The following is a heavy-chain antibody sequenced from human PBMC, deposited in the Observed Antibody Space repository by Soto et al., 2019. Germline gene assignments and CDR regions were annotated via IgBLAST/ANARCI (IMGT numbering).Heavy chain of an antibody. CDR2: ISYDGSNK. J-gene: IGHJ6*02. D-gene: IGHD3-3*01. CDR1: GFTFSSDP. Sequence: QVQLVQSGGGVVQPGRSLRLSCAASGFTFSSDPMHWVRQAPGKGLEWVALISYDGSNKYYADSVKGRFTISRDNSKNTLYLQMNSLRGEDTAVYYCAKRLYHSWSGSYYYGMDVWGQGTTVTVSS. V-gene: IGHV3-30*18. CDR3: AKRLYHSWSGSYYYGMDV.